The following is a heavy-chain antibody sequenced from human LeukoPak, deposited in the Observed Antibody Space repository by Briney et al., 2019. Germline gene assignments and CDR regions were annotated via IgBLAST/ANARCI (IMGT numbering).Heavy chain of an antibody. V-gene: IGHV3-23*01. CDR1: GFTFSSYA. Sequence: PGGSLRLSCAASGFTFSSYAMSWVRQAPGKGLEWVSAISGSGDSTHYADSVKGRFTISRDNSKNTLYLQMNSLRAEDTALYYCAKAAYGDYVNWFDPWGQGILVIVSS. CDR3: AKAAYGDYVNWFDP. D-gene: IGHD4-17*01. J-gene: IGHJ5*02. CDR2: ISGSGDST.